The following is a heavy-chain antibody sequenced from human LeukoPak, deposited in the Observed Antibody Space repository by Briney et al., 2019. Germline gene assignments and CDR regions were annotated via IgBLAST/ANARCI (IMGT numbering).Heavy chain of an antibody. CDR1: GGSISRPENY. J-gene: IGHJ3*02. V-gene: IGHV4-30-4*01. CDR3: ARKSPFYDRGVYNDAFDI. CDR2: ISDSGAT. D-gene: IGHD3-22*01. Sequence: SQTLSLTCTVSGGSISRPENYWSWIRQPPGKAPVWIGYISDSGATYYKPSLQGRIDISMDTSKNQSSLRLTSLTAADTAVYYCARKSPFYDRGVYNDAFDIWGQGTMVTVS.